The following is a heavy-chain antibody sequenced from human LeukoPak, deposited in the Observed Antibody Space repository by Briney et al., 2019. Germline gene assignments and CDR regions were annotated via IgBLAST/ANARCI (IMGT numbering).Heavy chain of an antibody. Sequence: GGSLRLSCAASRFTFSTSWMTWIRQAPGKGLEWVASMNQDGSEIHYVDSVKGRFTISRDNAKNSLFLQMNSLTADGTAVHYCVRAHHPGGWFDPWGQGTLVTVSS. CDR3: VRAHHPGGWFDP. D-gene: IGHD3-10*01. J-gene: IGHJ5*02. CDR1: RFTFSTSW. V-gene: IGHV3-7*04. CDR2: MNQDGSEI.